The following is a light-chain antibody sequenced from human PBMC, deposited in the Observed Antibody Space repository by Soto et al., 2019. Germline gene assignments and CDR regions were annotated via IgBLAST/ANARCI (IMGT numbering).Light chain of an antibody. CDR2: DAS. CDR3: QQRSNWPRT. V-gene: IGKV3-11*01. J-gene: IGKJ1*01. Sequence: EIVLTQSPATLSLSPGERATLSCRSSQSVSSDLAWYQQKPGQAPSLLIYDASHRATGIPARFSGSGSGTDFTLTLSSLEPEDFAVYYCQQRSNWPRTFGQGTKVEIK. CDR1: QSVSSD.